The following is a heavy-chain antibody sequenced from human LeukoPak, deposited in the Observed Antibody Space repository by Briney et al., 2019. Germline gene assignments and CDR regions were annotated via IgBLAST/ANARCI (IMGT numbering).Heavy chain of an antibody. Sequence: ASVKVSCKASGYTFTGYYMHWVRQAPGQGLEWMGRINPNSGGTNYAQKFQGRVTMTRDTSISTAYMELSRLGSDDAAVYYCAREGDGYKRGDWYFDLWGRGTLVTVSS. J-gene: IGHJ2*01. CDR2: INPNSGGT. D-gene: IGHD5-24*01. CDR3: AREGDGYKRGDWYFDL. CDR1: GYTFTGYY. V-gene: IGHV1-2*06.